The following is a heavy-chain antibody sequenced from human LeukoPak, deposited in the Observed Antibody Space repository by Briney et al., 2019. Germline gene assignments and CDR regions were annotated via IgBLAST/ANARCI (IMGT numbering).Heavy chain of an antibody. Sequence: GGSLRLSCAASGFTFSSYAMPWVRQAPGKGLEWVSVIYSGGSTYYADSVKGRFTISRHNSKNTLYLQMNSLRAEDTAVYCCARVPPYGDSGGNWGQGTLVTVSS. V-gene: IGHV3-53*04. CDR1: GFTFSSYA. CDR2: IYSGGST. CDR3: ARVPPYGDSGGN. J-gene: IGHJ4*02. D-gene: IGHD4-17*01.